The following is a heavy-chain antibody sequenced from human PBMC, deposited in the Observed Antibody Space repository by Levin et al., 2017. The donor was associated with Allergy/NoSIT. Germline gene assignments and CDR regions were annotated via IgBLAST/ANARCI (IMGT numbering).Heavy chain of an antibody. J-gene: IGHJ4*02. Sequence: GGSLRLSCAASGFTFSNYYMHWVRQAPGKGLVWVSRVISDGSITDYADSVKGRFTISRDNARNTLYLQMNSLRAEDMAVYHCARGGCSSTSCLDNWGQGILVTVSS. V-gene: IGHV3-74*01. CDR1: GFTFSNYY. CDR2: VISDGSIT. CDR3: ARGGCSSTSCLDN. D-gene: IGHD2-2*01.